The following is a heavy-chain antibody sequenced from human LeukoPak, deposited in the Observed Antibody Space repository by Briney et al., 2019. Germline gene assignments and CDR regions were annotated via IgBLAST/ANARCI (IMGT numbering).Heavy chain of an antibody. Sequence: ASVKVSCKASGYTFTSYAMNWVRQAPGQGLEWMGWISVYNGNTNYAQKLQGRVTMTTDASTSTAYMELRSLRSDDTAVYYCARDNYGSGSNFDYWGQGTLVTVSS. V-gene: IGHV1-18*01. J-gene: IGHJ4*02. CDR3: ARDNYGSGSNFDY. CDR2: ISVYNGNT. D-gene: IGHD3-10*01. CDR1: GYTFTSYA.